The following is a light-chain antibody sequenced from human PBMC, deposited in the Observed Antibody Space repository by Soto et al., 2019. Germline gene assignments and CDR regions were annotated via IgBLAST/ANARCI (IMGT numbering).Light chain of an antibody. V-gene: IGKV1-39*01. CDR1: QSISSY. J-gene: IGKJ4*01. CDR3: QQSYSTLLT. CDR2: AAS. Sequence: DIQMTQSPSSLSASVGDRVTITCRASQSISSYLNWYQQKPGKAPKLLIYAASSLQSGVPSRFSGSGSGTDFTLTISSLPPDDFATYYCQQSYSTLLTFGGGNKVEIK.